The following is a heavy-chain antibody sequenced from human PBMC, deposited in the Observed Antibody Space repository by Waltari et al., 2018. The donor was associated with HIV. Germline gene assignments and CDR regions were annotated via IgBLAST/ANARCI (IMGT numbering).Heavy chain of an antibody. CDR1: GGSFSGSY. Sequence: QVQLQQWGAGLLKPSETLSLTCAVYGGSFSGSYLSWIRQPPGKGLEWIGEINHSGSTNYNPSLKSRVTISVDTSKNQFSLKLSSVTAADTAVYYCAEGSRAVTGGGFDYWGQGTLVTVSS. CDR2: INHSGST. CDR3: AEGSRAVTGGGFDY. J-gene: IGHJ4*02. V-gene: IGHV4-34*01. D-gene: IGHD7-27*01.